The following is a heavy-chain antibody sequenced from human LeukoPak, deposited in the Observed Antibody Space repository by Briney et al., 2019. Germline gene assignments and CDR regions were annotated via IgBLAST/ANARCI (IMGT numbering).Heavy chain of an antibody. CDR1: GLTFSNYW. V-gene: IGHV3-30*18. CDR2: ISYDGSNK. J-gene: IGHJ4*02. CDR3: AKMHSSSWEYFDY. D-gene: IGHD6-13*01. Sequence: SGGSLRLSCAASGLTFSNYWMHWVRQAPGKGLEWVAVISYDGSNKYYADSVKGRFTISRDNSKNTLYLQMNSLRAEDTAVYYCAKMHSSSWEYFDYWGQGTLVTVSS.